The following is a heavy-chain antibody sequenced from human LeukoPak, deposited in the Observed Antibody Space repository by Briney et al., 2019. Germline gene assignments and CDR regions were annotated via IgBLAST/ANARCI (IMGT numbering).Heavy chain of an antibody. D-gene: IGHD1-1*01. CDR2: IYYSGNT. Sequence: SETLSLTCTVSGGSISSSSFYWGWIRQPPGKGLEWIGTIYYSGNTYYNPSLKSRVTISVDTSKNQFSLKLSSVTAADTAVYYCGRSVGGQLTNSWGQGTLVTVFS. CDR3: GRSVGGQLTNS. CDR1: GGSISSSSFY. J-gene: IGHJ4*02. V-gene: IGHV4-39*01.